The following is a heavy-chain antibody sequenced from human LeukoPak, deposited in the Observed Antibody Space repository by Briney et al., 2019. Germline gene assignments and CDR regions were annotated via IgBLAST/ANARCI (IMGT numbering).Heavy chain of an antibody. J-gene: IGHJ4*02. CDR3: ARAGTFDY. V-gene: IGHV3-66*02. D-gene: IGHD1-26*01. CDR2: IYSGGST. CDR1: GFTVSSNY. Sequence: PGGSLRLSCAASGFTVSSNYMSWVRQAPGKGLEWVSVIYSGGSTYYADSVKGRFTISRDNSKTPLYLQMNSLRAKNTAVYYGARAGTFDYWGQGTLVTVSS.